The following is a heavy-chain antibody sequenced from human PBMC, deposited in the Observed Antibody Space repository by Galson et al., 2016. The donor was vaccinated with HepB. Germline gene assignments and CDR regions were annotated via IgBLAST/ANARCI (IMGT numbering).Heavy chain of an antibody. V-gene: IGHV4-34*12. CDR3: ARSPDFADP. Sequence: SETLSLTCAVYNGSFRGYYWSWIRQPPGKGLEWIGEIIHTGNTNYNPSLKSRLTISVDTSKNHFSLKLSSVTAADTAVYYCARSPDFADPWGQGTLVTVSS. CDR1: NGSFRGYY. J-gene: IGHJ5*02. CDR2: IIHTGNT. D-gene: IGHD2-21*02.